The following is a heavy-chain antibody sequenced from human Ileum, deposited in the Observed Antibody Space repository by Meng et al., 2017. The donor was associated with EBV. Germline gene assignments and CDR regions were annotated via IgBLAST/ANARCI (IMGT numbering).Heavy chain of an antibody. Sequence: QVQLQEAGPGLVTPSGPLSITCAVSGDSISSNNWWSWVRQPPGKGLEWIGEIYHSGSTNYNPSFKSRVTMSVDKSKNQISLNLSSVTAADTAVYYCASGRDYAWHSWGRGTLVTVSS. D-gene: IGHD4-17*01. J-gene: IGHJ4*02. CDR3: ASGRDYAWHS. CDR1: GDSISSNNW. V-gene: IGHV4-4*02. CDR2: IYHSGST.